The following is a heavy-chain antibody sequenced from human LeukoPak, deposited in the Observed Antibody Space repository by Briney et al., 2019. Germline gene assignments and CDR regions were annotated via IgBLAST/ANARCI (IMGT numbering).Heavy chain of an antibody. J-gene: IGHJ3*02. CDR3: ARGRLSRDGYNLIWARNTKVGYAFDI. Sequence: GGSLRLSSAASGFTFDDYAMHWVPHAPGKGRGWGSGICWDSGSIGYADSVRGRFTTSRDNGKNSLYLQMNTLRADDTAVYYCARGRLSRDGYNLIWARNTKVGYAFDIWGQGTMVTVSS. D-gene: IGHD5-24*01. V-gene: IGHV3-9*01. CDR2: ICWDSGSI. CDR1: GFTFDDYA.